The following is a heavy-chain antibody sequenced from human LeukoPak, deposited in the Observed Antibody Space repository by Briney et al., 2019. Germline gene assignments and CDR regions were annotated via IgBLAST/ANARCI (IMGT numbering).Heavy chain of an antibody. CDR3: ARDDYGGTT. J-gene: IGHJ5*02. CDR2: INHSGST. Sequence: SETLSLTCAVYGGSFSGCYWSWIRQPPGKGLEWIGEINHSGSTNYNPSLKSRVTISVDTSKNQFSLKLSSVTAADTAVYYCARDDYGGTTWSQGTLVTVSS. D-gene: IGHD4-23*01. V-gene: IGHV4-34*01. CDR1: GGSFSGCY.